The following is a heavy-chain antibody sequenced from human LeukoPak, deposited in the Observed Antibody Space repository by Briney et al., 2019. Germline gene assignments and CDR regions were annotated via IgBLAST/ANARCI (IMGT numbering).Heavy chain of an antibody. CDR3: ARISGGWSRGAFDV. D-gene: IGHD6-13*01. J-gene: IGHJ3*01. CDR1: GFTFSSNW. V-gene: IGHV3-7*04. Sequence: GSLRLPCEVSGFTFSSNWMSWVRQAPGKGLEWVANIKQDGSENYYVDSVKGRFTISRDNARNSLYLQMNSLRAEDTAVYYCARISGGWSRGAFDVWGQGTMVTVSS. CDR2: IKQDGSEN.